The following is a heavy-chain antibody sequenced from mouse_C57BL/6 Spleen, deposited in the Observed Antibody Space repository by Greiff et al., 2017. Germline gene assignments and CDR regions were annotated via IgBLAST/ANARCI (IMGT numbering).Heavy chain of an antibody. J-gene: IGHJ2*01. CDR2: IDPNSGGT. CDR1: GYTFTSYW. D-gene: IGHD2-3*01. V-gene: IGHV1-72*01. Sequence: VQLQQSGAELVKPGASVKLSCKASGYTFTSYWMHWVKQRPGRGLEWIGRIDPNSGGTKYNEKFKSKATLTVDKPSSTAYMQLSRLTSEDSAVYYCAREGLYDGYYLYYFDYWGQGTTLTVSS. CDR3: AREGLYDGYYLYYFDY.